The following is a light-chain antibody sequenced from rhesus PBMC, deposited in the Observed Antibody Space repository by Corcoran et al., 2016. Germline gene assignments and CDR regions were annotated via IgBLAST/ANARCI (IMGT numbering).Light chain of an antibody. V-gene: IGKV1-33*02. J-gene: IGKJ1*01. CDR1: QGISSW. CDR2: AAS. CDR3: QQHNSYPRT. Sequence: DIQMTQSPSSLSASVGDRVTITCQASQGISSWLAWYQQTPGKAPKLLIYAASSLKSWVPSRFRGSGSGTDFTLTISSLSPEDFATYYCQQHNSYPRTFGQGTKVEIK.